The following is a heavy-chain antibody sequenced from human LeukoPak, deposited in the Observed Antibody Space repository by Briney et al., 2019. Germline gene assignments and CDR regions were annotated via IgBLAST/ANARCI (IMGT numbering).Heavy chain of an antibody. CDR2: IYYSGST. D-gene: IGHD4-17*01. CDR3: ARDDYGDPLFDY. J-gene: IGHJ4*02. CDR1: GGSISSSSYY. V-gene: IGHV4-39*07. Sequence: SETLSLTCTVSGGSISSSSYYRGWIRQPPGKGLEWIGSIYYSGSTYYNPSLKSRVTISVDTSKNQFSLKLSSVTAADTAVYYCARDDYGDPLFDYWGQGTLVTVSS.